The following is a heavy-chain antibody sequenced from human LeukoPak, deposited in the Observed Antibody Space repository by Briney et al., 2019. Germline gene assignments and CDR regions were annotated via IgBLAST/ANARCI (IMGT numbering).Heavy chain of an antibody. V-gene: IGHV3-48*03. Sequence: PGGSLRLSCAASGFTFSSYEMNWVRQAPGKGLEWISYISSSGSSIYYADSVKGRFTSSRDNAKNSLYLQMNSLRAEDTAVYYCAKLTGGSSGYYPFEYWGQGTLVTVSS. D-gene: IGHD3-22*01. J-gene: IGHJ4*02. CDR3: AKLTGGSSGYYPFEY. CDR2: ISSSGSSI. CDR1: GFTFSSYE.